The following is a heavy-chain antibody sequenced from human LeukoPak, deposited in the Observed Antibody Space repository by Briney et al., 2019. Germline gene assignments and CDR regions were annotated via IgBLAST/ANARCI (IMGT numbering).Heavy chain of an antibody. D-gene: IGHD3-16*01. CDR1: GGSISGYY. J-gene: IGHJ4*02. CDR2: MYYSGTT. CDR3: VRERGSTTKPYYFDY. Sequence: PSETLSLICIVSGGSISGYYWSWIRQPPGKGLEWIGYMYYSGTTNHNPSLKSRVTISVDTSKNQFSLKLTSVTAADTAAYYCVRERGSTTKPYYFDYWGQGKLVTVSS. V-gene: IGHV4-59*01.